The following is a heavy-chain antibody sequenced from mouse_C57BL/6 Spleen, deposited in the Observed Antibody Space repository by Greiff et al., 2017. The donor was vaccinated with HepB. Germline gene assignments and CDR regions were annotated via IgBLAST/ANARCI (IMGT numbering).Heavy chain of an antibody. CDR3: ARLYYDYDVAY. V-gene: IGHV1-64*01. D-gene: IGHD2-4*01. CDR1: GYTFTSYW. J-gene: IGHJ3*01. CDR2: IHPNSGST. Sequence: VQLQQPGAELVKPGASVKLSCKASGYTFTSYWMHWVKQRPGQGLEWIGMIHPNSGSTNYNEKFKSKATLTVDKSSSTAYMQRSSLTSEDSAVYYCARLYYDYDVAYWGQGTLVTVSA.